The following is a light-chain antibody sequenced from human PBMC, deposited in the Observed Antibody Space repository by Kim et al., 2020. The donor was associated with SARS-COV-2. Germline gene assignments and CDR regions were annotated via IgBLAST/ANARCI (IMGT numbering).Light chain of an antibody. J-gene: IGKJ2*01. Sequence: EIVMTQSPATLSVSPGERATLSCRASQSVSSNLAWYQQKPGQAPRLLIYGASTRATGIPARFGGSGSGTEFTLTISSLQSEDFAVYYYQQYNNWPRTFGQGTKLEI. CDR1: QSVSSN. CDR3: QQYNNWPRT. V-gene: IGKV3-15*01. CDR2: GAS.